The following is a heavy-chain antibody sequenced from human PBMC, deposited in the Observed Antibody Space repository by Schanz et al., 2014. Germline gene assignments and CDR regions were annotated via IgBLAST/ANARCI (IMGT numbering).Heavy chain of an antibody. CDR3: AKGRFGELSAFDI. D-gene: IGHD3-10*01. V-gene: IGHV3-23*04. CDR2: ISASGGDT. J-gene: IGHJ3*02. CDR1: GFTFSIYA. Sequence: EVQLVESGGGLVQPGGSLRLSCTASGFTFSIYAMHWVRQAPGKGLEWLSVISASGGDTYYADSVKGRFTISRDNSKNTLYLQMNSLRAEDTAVYYCAKGRFGELSAFDIWGQGTRGTVSS.